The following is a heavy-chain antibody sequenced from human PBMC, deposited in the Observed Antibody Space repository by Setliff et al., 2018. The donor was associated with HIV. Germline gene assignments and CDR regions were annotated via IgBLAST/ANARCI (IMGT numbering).Heavy chain of an antibody. CDR2: IKQDGSEK. CDR3: AKVVMGAVDY. D-gene: IGHD1-26*01. Sequence: GGSLRLSCAASGFTFSNSWMSWVRQAPGKGLEWVANIKQDGSEKFYVDSVKGRFTISKDNAKSSLYLQMNSLRAEDTAVYYCAKVVMGAVDYWGQGTLVTVSS. J-gene: IGHJ4*02. CDR1: GFTFSNSW. V-gene: IGHV3-7*05.